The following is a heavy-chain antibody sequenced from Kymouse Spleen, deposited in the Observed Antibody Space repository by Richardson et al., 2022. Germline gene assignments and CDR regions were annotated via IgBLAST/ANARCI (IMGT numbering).Heavy chain of an antibody. D-gene: IGHD3-9*01. CDR3: ARDPLYDILTGAWFDP. J-gene: IGHJ5*02. V-gene: IGHV3-33*01. CDR1: GFTFSSYG. CDR2: IWYDGSNK. Sequence: QVQLVESGGGVVQPGRSLRLSCAASGFTFSSYGMHWVRQAPGKGLEWVAVIWYDGSNKYYADSVKGRFTISRDNSKNTLYLQMNSLRAEDTAVYYCARDPLYDILTGAWFDPWGQGTLVTVSS.